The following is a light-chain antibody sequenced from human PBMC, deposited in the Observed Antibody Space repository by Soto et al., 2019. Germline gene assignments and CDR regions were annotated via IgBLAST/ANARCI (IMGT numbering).Light chain of an antibody. J-gene: IGKJ5*01. CDR2: LAS. V-gene: IGKV3-11*01. CDR3: QQRNNWPPIT. Sequence: EIVLTQSPATLSSFPGDRVTLSCRASQAVNTRLAWYQHKPGQAPRLLIYLASNRAAGVPARFSGSGSGTDFTLTISDVEPEDFAVYYCQQRNNWPPITFGQGTRLEIK. CDR1: QAVNTR.